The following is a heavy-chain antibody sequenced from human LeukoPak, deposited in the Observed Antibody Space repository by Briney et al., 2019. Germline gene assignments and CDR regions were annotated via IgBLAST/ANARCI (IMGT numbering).Heavy chain of an antibody. CDR1: GYTFTSYT. CDR3: ARSIMTHRAYEDY. J-gene: IGHJ4*02. V-gene: IGHV1-69*02. CDR2: IIPYLGIA. Sequence: GASVKVSCKASGYTFTSYTISWVRQAPGQGLEWMGRIIPYLGIANYAQKLQGRVTITTDKSTSTAYMELSSLRSDDTAVYYCARSIMTHRAYEDYWGQGTLVTVSS. D-gene: IGHD3-16*01.